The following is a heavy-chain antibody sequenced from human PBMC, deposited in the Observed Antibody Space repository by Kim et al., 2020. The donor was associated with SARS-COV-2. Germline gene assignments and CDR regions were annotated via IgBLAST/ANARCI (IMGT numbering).Heavy chain of an antibody. D-gene: IGHD2-15*01. CDR3: AKDGGALVVVNYYYYGM. Sequence: GGSLRLSCAASGFTFSSYGMHWVRQAPGKGLEWVAVISYDGSNKYYADSVKGRFTISRDNSKNTLSLQMNSLRAEDTAVYYCAKDGGALVVVNYYYYGM. V-gene: IGHV3-30*18. J-gene: IGHJ6*01. CDR1: GFTFSSYG. CDR2: ISYDGSNK.